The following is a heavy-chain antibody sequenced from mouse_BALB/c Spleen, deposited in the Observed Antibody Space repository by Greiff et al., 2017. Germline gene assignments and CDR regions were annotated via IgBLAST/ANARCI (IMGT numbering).Heavy chain of an antibody. D-gene: IGHD1-1*01. V-gene: IGHV1-69*02. CDR3: TRSGTTEYYFDY. CDR1: GYTFTSYW. CDR2: IYPSDSYT. Sequence: QVQLQQPGAELVRPGASVKLSCKASGYTFTSYWINWVKQRPGQGLEWIGNIYPSDSYTNYNQKFKDKATLTVDKSSSTAYMQLSSPTSEDSAVYYCTRSGTTEYYFDYWGQGTTLTVSS. J-gene: IGHJ2*01.